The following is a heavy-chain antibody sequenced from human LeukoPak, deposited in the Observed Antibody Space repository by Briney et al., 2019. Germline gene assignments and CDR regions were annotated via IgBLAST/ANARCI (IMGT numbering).Heavy chain of an antibody. CDR2: ISSSGSTI. D-gene: IGHD3-3*01. V-gene: IGHV3-11*04. CDR1: GFTFSDYY. CDR3: AREAYHDFWRRIWFDP. J-gene: IGHJ5*02. Sequence: GGSLRLSCAASGFTFSDYYMSWIRQAPGKGLEWVSYISSSGSTIYYADSVKGRFTISRDNAKNSLYLQMNSLRAEDTAVYYCAREAYHDFWRRIWFDPWGQGTLVTVSS.